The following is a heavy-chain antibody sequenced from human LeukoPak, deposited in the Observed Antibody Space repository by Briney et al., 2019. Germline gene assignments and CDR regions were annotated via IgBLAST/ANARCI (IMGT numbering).Heavy chain of an antibody. CDR1: GFTFSSSA. D-gene: IGHD3-10*01. CDR2: ISGSGDYT. J-gene: IGHJ3*02. V-gene: IGHV3-23*01. Sequence: GGSLRLSCAASGFTFSSSAMSWVRQAPGQGLEWVSFISGSGDYTYYADSVKGRFTISRDNSKNTLYLQMNSLRAEDTAVYYCARDRGTTAFDIWGQGTMVTASS. CDR3: ARDRGTTAFDI.